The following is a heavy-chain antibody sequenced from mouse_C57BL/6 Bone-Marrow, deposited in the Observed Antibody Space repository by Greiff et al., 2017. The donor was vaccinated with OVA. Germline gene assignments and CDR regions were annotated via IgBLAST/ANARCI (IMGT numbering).Heavy chain of an antibody. J-gene: IGHJ3*01. V-gene: IGHV5-6*02. CDR3: ARRAYYGFAY. Sequence: DVKLVESGGDLVKPGGSLKLSCAASGFTFTSYGMSWVRQTPDQRLEWVATISSDSSYTYYPDSVKGRVTLSRDNAKSTLYLQMSSLKSEDTAMYYCARRAYYGFAYWGQGTLVTVSA. CDR1: GFTFTSYG. CDR2: ISSDSSYT. D-gene: IGHD2-10*01.